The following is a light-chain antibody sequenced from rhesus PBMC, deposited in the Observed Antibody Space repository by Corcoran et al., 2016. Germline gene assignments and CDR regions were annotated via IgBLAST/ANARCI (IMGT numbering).Light chain of an antibody. CDR1: QCISSW. J-gene: IGKJ4*01. CDR2: KAS. V-gene: IGKV1-22*01. CDR3: QQYSSRIT. Sequence: DIQMTQSPSSLSASVGDTFTITCRASQCISSWLAWYQQTPGKAPKFLIYKASRLQTGVPSWFSGSGSATEFTLTISRLQSEDFATYYCQQYSSRITFGGGTKVELK.